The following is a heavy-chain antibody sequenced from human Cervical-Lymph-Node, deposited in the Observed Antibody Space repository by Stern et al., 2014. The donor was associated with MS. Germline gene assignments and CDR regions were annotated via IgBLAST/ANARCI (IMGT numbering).Heavy chain of an antibody. V-gene: IGHV3-33*01. D-gene: IGHD5-24*01. Sequence: QLVQSGGGVVQPGTSLRLSCAASGFTFSSYGMHWVRQAPGKGLEWGALGWYDGSTAYYTNSVKGRLTISRDNSKNTLSLQMNSLTAEDTAVYYCARGHIPYAYNYLFDYWGQGTLVTVSS. J-gene: IGHJ4*02. CDR3: ARGHIPYAYNYLFDY. CDR1: GFTFSSYG. CDR2: GWYDGSTA.